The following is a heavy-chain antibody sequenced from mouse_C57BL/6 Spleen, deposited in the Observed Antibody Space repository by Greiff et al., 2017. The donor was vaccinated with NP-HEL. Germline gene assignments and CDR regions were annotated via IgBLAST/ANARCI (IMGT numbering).Heavy chain of an antibody. Sequence: VQLQQSGAELVRPGASVKLSCKASGYTFTDYYINWVKQRPGQGLEWIARIYPGSGNTYYNEKFKGKATLTAEKSSSTAYMQLSSLTSEDSAVYFCANWGWYFDVWGTGTTVTVSS. CDR1: GYTFTDYY. V-gene: IGHV1-76*01. D-gene: IGHD4-1*01. J-gene: IGHJ1*03. CDR2: IYPGSGNT. CDR3: ANWGWYFDV.